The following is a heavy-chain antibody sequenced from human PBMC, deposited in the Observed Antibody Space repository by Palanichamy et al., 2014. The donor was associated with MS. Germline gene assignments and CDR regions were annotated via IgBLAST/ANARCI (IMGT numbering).Heavy chain of an antibody. D-gene: IGHD3-16*01. J-gene: IGHJ5*02. V-gene: IGHV5-10-1*03. Sequence: EVQLVQSGAEVKKPGESLRISCRASGFRFTSYWIDWVRQTPGQGLEWMGTIDPSDSYTKYSPSFQGHVTISADESISTAYLQWSSLRASDTAIYYCTRHLGPGDIVLTAWGQGTLLSVSS. CDR2: IDPSDSYT. CDR1: GFRFTSYW. CDR3: TRHLGPGDIVLTA.